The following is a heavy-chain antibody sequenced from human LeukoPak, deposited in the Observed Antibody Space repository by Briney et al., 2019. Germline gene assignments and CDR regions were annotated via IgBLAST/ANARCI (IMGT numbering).Heavy chain of an antibody. CDR2: MNPNNGNT. Sequence: ASVKVSCKASGYTFTSYDINWVRQATGQGLEWMGWMNPNNGNTHYAQKFQGRVTLTRNTSISTANMELSSLRSEDTAVYYCTRGGPVAGTHKYFQHWGQGTLVTVSS. V-gene: IGHV1-8*01. J-gene: IGHJ1*01. D-gene: IGHD6-19*01. CDR3: TRGGPVAGTHKYFQH. CDR1: GYTFTSYD.